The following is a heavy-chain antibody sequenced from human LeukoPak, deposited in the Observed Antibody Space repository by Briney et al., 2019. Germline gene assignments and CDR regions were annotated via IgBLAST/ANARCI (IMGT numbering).Heavy chain of an antibody. CDR3: TTEGLGYCSSTSCFYFDY. J-gene: IGHJ4*02. V-gene: IGHV3-15*01. D-gene: IGHD2-2*01. CDR2: IKSKTDGGTT. Sequence: GGSLRLSCAASGFTFSNAWMSWVRQAPGKGLEWVGRIKSKTDGGTTDYAAPVKGRFTISRDDSKNTLYLQMNSLKTEDTAVYYCTTEGLGYCSSTSCFYFDYWGQGTLVTVSS. CDR1: GFTFSNAW.